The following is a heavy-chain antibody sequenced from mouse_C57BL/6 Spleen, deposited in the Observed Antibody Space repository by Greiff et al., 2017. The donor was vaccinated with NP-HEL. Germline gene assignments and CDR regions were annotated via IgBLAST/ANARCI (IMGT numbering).Heavy chain of an antibody. CDR3: AREGDSFLDY. CDR1: GFTFSDYY. CDR2: INYDGSST. V-gene: IGHV5-16*01. Sequence: EVQVVESEGGLVQPGSSMKLSCTASGFTFSDYYMAWVRQVPEKGLEWVANINYDGSSTYYLDSLKSRFIISRDNAKNILYLQMSSLKSEDTATYYCAREGDSFLDYWGQGTTVTVSS. J-gene: IGHJ2*01.